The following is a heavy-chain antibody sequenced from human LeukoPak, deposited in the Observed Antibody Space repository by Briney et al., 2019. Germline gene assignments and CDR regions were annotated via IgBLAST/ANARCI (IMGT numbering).Heavy chain of an antibody. J-gene: IGHJ4*02. Sequence: KASETLSLTCTVSGGSISSTSYYWGWIRQPPGKGLEWIGSIYYSGTTYYKASLQSRLTISVDTSKNEFSLRLSSVTAADTAVYYCATPAGPYGDYDYWGQGTLVTVSS. V-gene: IGHV4-39*01. CDR2: IYYSGTT. D-gene: IGHD4-17*01. CDR1: GGSISSTSYY. CDR3: ATPAGPYGDYDY.